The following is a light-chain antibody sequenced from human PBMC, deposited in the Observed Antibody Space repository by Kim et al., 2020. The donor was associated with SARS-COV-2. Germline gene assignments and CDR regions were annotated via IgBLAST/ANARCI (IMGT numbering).Light chain of an antibody. CDR3: QQFHVLPWT. CDR1: QSLGNNY. Sequence: EVVLTQSPSPLSLSPGDRATLSCRASQSLGNNYLAWYQQRPGQAPRLLIYGASNRATGIPGRFSGSGSGTDFTLTISRLEPEDFVVYFCQQFHVLPWTFGRGTKVDIK. V-gene: IGKV3-20*01. CDR2: GAS. J-gene: IGKJ1*01.